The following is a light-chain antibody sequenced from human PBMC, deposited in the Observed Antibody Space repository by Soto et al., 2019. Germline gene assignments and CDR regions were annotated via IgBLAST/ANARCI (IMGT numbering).Light chain of an antibody. Sequence: DIQMTQSPSTLSASVGDRVTITCRASKSISSWLAWYQQKPGKAPKLLIYKASSLESVVPSRFSRSGSGTEFTITISSLQPDDFAIYYCQQYNSYWTFGQGTKVEIK. V-gene: IGKV1-5*03. CDR1: KSISSW. CDR2: KAS. CDR3: QQYNSYWT. J-gene: IGKJ1*01.